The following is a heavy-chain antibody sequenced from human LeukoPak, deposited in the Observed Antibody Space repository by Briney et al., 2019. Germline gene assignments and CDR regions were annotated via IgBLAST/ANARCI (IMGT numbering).Heavy chain of an antibody. Sequence: ASVKVSCKASGYTFTSYGISWVRQAPGQGLEWMGWISAYNGNTNYAQKLQGRVTMATDASTSTASMELRSLRSDDTAVYYCARVRNRHGIVGATTSPYFDYWGQGTLVTVSS. J-gene: IGHJ4*02. V-gene: IGHV1-18*01. CDR1: GYTFTSYG. CDR3: ARVRNRHGIVGATTSPYFDY. D-gene: IGHD1-26*01. CDR2: ISAYNGNT.